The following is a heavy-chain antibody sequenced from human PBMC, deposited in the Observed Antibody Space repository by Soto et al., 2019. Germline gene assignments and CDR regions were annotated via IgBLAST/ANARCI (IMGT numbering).Heavy chain of an antibody. CDR3: ARDGDEGQLLHGYFDY. CDR2: IWYDGSNK. V-gene: IGHV3-33*01. CDR1: GFTFSSYG. Sequence: QVQLVESGGGVVQPGRSLRLSCAASGFTFSSYGMHWVRQAPGKGLEWVAVIWYDGSNKYYADSVKGRFTISRDNSKNTLYLQMNSLRAEDTAVYYCARDGDEGQLLHGYFDYWGQGTLVTVSS. D-gene: IGHD2-2*01. J-gene: IGHJ4*02.